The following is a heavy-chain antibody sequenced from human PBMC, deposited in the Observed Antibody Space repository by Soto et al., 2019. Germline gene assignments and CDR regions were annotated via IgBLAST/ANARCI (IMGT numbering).Heavy chain of an antibody. D-gene: IGHD2-2*01. CDR3: ARDHGYCSSTSCSGHWSDP. J-gene: IGHJ5*02. V-gene: IGHV4-31*03. CDR2: IYYSGST. CDR1: GGSISSGGYY. Sequence: PSETLSLTCTVSGGSISSGGYYWSWIRQHPGKGLEWIGYIYYSGSTYYNPSLKSRVTISVDTSKNQFSLKLSSVTAADTAVYYCARDHGYCSSTSCSGHWSDPWGQGTLVTVSS.